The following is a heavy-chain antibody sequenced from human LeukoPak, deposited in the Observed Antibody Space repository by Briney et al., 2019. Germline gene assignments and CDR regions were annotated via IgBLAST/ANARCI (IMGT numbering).Heavy chain of an antibody. V-gene: IGHV5-51*01. CDR1: GYSFTSYW. J-gene: IGHJ4*02. Sequence: GESLKISCKGSGYSFTSYWIGWVRQMPGKGLEWMGIIYPGDSDTRYSPSFQGQVTISADKSISTAYLQWSSLKASDTAMYYCARLQYSGSYFTSYYFDYWGQGTLVTVSS. CDR3: ARLQYSGSYFTSYYFDY. CDR2: IYPGDSDT. D-gene: IGHD1-26*01.